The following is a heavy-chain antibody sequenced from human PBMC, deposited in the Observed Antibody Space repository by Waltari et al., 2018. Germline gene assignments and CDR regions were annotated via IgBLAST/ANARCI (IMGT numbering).Heavy chain of an antibody. D-gene: IGHD2-15*01. CDR3: ARDGIVVVVAAAGFPTDY. CDR1: GFTFSSYA. J-gene: IGHJ4*02. Sequence: QVQLVESGGGVVQPGRSLRLSCAASGFTFSSYALHWVRQAPGKGLEWVAVISYDGINKYYADSVKGRFTISRDNSKNTLYLQMNSLRAEDTAVYYCARDGIVVVVAAAGFPTDYWGQGTLVTVSS. V-gene: IGHV3-30*01. CDR2: ISYDGINK.